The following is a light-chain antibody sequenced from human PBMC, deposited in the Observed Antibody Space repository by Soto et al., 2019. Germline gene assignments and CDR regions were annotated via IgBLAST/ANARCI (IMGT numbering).Light chain of an antibody. J-gene: IGKJ4*01. CDR2: DAS. Sequence: EVVMTQSPATLSLSPGERATLSCRASQSVRSYLDWYQQKPGQAPRLLIYDASNRATGIPARFSGSGSGTDFTLTISSLEPEDFEVYYCQQRSVWPPLTFGGGNRVEIK. V-gene: IGKV3-11*01. CDR1: QSVRSY. CDR3: QQRSVWPPLT.